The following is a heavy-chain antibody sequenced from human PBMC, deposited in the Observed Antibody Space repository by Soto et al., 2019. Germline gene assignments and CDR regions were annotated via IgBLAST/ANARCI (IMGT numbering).Heavy chain of an antibody. CDR2: ISDYNGNA. CDR3: ARATGSYFYYFDS. J-gene: IGHJ4*02. CDR1: GYTFTNYM. D-gene: IGHD3-10*01. Sequence: ASVKVSCKASGYTFTNYMISWVRQAPGQGLEWMGRISDYNGNADYSQKLQGRVTMTTDTSTNTAYMELRSLTSDDTAVYYCARATGSYFYYFDSWGQGTQVTVSS. V-gene: IGHV1-18*01.